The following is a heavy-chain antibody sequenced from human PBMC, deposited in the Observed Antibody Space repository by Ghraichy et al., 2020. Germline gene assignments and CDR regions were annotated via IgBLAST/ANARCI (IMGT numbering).Heavy chain of an antibody. Sequence: VKVSCKASGYTFTSYDINWVRQATGQGLEWMGWMNPNSGNTGYAQKFQGRVTMTRNTSISTAYMELSSLRSEDTAVYYCARGSKSITGTNDYWGQGTLVTVSS. V-gene: IGHV1-8*01. J-gene: IGHJ4*02. CDR3: ARGSKSITGTNDY. D-gene: IGHD1-7*01. CDR1: GYTFTSYD. CDR2: MNPNSGNT.